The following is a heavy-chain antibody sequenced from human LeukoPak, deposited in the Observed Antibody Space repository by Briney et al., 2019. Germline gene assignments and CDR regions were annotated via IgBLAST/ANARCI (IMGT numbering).Heavy chain of an antibody. D-gene: IGHD5-24*01. CDR2: IIPIFGTA. CDR1: GGTFSSYA. Sequence: GASVTVSCKASGGTFSSYAISWVRQAPGQGLEWMGGIIPIFGTANYAQKFQGRVTITADESTSTAYMELSSLRSEDTAVYYCARDDRGMATYYGMDVWGRGTTVTVSS. V-gene: IGHV1-69*13. J-gene: IGHJ6*02. CDR3: ARDDRGMATYYGMDV.